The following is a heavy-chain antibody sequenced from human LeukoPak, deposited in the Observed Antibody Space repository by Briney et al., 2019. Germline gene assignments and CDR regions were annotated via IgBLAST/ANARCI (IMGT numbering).Heavy chain of an antibody. CDR1: GGSISSSNW. J-gene: IGHJ4*02. V-gene: IGHV4-4*02. Sequence: PSGTLSLTCAVSGGSISSSNWWSWVRQPPGKGLEWIGEIYHSGSTNYNPSLKSRVTISVDTSKNQFSLKLSSVTAADTAVYYCARRKAVRPRDYYFDYWGQGILVTVSS. CDR3: ARRKAVRPRDYYFDY. D-gene: IGHD6-6*01. CDR2: IYHSGST.